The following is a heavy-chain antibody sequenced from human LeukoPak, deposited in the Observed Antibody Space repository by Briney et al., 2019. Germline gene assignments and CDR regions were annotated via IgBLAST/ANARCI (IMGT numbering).Heavy chain of an antibody. D-gene: IGHD1-26*01. J-gene: IGHJ4*02. Sequence: PSETLSLTCTVSGGSISSSNYYWGWIRQPPGKGLEWIGSIYYSGHTHYNASLKSRLTISVDTSKNQFSLKLSSVAAADTAVYYCARHGLTSGSYSRFDYWGQGTLVTVSS. CDR3: ARHGLTSGSYSRFDY. V-gene: IGHV4-39*01. CDR1: GGSISSSNYY. CDR2: IYYSGHT.